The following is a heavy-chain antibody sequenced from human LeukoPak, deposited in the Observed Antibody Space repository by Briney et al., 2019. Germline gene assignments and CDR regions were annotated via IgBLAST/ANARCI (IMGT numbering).Heavy chain of an antibody. V-gene: IGHV4-59*08. CDR3: ARPSRDGYVDAFDI. D-gene: IGHD5-24*01. J-gene: IGHJ3*02. Sequence: SETLSLTCTVSGGSISSYYWSWFRQPPGKGLEWIGYIYYSGSTSYNPSLKSRVSISVDTSKNQFSLKLTSVTAADTAMCYCARPSRDGYVDAFDIWGQGTMVTVSS. CDR2: IYYSGST. CDR1: GGSISSYY.